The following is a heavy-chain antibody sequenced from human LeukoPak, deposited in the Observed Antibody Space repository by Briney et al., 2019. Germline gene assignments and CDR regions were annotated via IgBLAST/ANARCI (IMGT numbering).Heavy chain of an antibody. CDR2: IKQDGSQK. V-gene: IGHV3-7*01. CDR1: GFIFSNYW. CDR3: ARVASSGRYYSRNKYYFDY. J-gene: IGHJ4*02. D-gene: IGHD6-19*01. Sequence: PGGSLRLSCAASGFIFSNYWMTWVRQAPGKGLEWVANIKQDGSQKYYVDSVKGRFTISRDNAKNSLYLQMNSLRAEDTALYYCARVASSGRYYSRNKYYFDYWGQGTLVTVSS.